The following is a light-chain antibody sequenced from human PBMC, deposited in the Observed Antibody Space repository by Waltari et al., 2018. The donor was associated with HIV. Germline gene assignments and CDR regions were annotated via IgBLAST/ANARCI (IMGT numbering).Light chain of an antibody. V-gene: IGLV3-1*01. J-gene: IGLJ2*01. CDR1: KLGGKY. CDR2: QDN. CDR3: QAWDSATGV. Sequence: SYELTQPPSVSVSPGQTASITCSGNKLGGKYASWYQQKPGQSPVLVIYQDNKRPSGSPERFAGSNSGNTATLTISGTQTIDEADYYCQAWDSATGVFGGGTNLTVL.